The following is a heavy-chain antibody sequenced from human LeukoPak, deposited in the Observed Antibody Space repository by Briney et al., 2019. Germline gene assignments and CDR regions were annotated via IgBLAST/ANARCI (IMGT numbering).Heavy chain of an antibody. CDR3: ASSWDYQYFFDS. Sequence: PSETLSLTCTVSGGSISSSSYYWGWIRQPPGKGLEWIGSIYYSGSTYYNPSLKSRVSISVDRSKTQFSLRLNSVTAADTAVYFCASSWDYQYFFDSWGQGLLVTVSS. D-gene: IGHD1-26*01. CDR1: GGSISSSSYY. J-gene: IGHJ4*02. CDR2: IYYSGST. V-gene: IGHV4-39*07.